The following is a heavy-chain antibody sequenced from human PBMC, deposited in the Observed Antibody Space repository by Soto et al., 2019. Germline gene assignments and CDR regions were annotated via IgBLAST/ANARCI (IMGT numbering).Heavy chain of an antibody. CDR2: IKQDGSEK. J-gene: IGHJ6*03. D-gene: IGHD3-10*01. CDR1: GFTFSSYW. V-gene: IGHV3-7*01. Sequence: GGSLRLSCAASGFTFSSYWMSWVRQAPGKGLEWVANIKQDGSEKYYVDSVKGRFTISRDNAKNSLYLQMNSLRAEDTAVYYCARDRYYYGSGYYYYMDVWGKGTTVTVSS. CDR3: ARDRYYYGSGYYYYMDV.